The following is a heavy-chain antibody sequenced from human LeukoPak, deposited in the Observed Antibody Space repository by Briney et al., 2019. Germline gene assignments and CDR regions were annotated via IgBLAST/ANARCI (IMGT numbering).Heavy chain of an antibody. J-gene: IGHJ6*04. CDR3: AELGITMIGGV. D-gene: IGHD3-10*02. V-gene: IGHV3-48*01. Sequence: PGGSLRLSCAASGFTFSNYSMNWVRQAPGKGLEWVSYISSSSGTINYADSVKGRFTISRDNAKNSLYLQMNSLRAEDTAVYYCAELGITMIGGVWGKGTTVTISS. CDR2: ISSSSGTI. CDR1: GFTFSNYS.